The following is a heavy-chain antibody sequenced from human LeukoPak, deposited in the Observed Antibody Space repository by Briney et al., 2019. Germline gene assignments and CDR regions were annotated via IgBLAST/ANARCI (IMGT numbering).Heavy chain of an antibody. CDR1: GGSISSYY. CDR2: IYYSGST. Sequence: PSETLSLTCTVSGGSISSYYWSWIRQPPGKGLEWIGYIYYSGSTNYNPSLNSRVTMSVDTSKDQFSLKLTSVTAADTAVYYCARGGSGTYSYYFDTWGQGTLLTVSS. J-gene: IGHJ4*02. V-gene: IGHV4-59*01. D-gene: IGHD3-10*01. CDR3: ARGGSGTYSYYFDT.